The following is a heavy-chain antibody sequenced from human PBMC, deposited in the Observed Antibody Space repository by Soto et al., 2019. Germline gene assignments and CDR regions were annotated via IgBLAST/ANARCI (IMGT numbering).Heavy chain of an antibody. D-gene: IGHD4-17*01. J-gene: IGHJ4*02. CDR3: ARDPTNDYGDDTFDY. CDR2: IIPSYDRA. Sequence: QVLLLQSGGEVKRPGSSMKVSCKASGDAFKSYAISWVRQAPGQGLEYMGGIIPSYDRAKYAQKFQGRLTVTADIYTSTVYMELSGLKSEDTAVYFCARDPTNDYGDDTFDYWGQGTKVIVSS. CDR1: GDAFKSYA. V-gene: IGHV1-69*06.